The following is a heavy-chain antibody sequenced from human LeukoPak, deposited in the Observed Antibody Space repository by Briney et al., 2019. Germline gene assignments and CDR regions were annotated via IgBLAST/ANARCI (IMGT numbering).Heavy chain of an antibody. Sequence: ASVKVSCKASGYPFTSYYMHWLRQAPGQGLEWMGLINPSGGSTNYAQKFQGRVTMTRDMSTSTVYMELSSLRSEDTAVYYCARGSFYCGADCYWGQGTLVTVSS. CDR3: ARGSFYCGADCY. CDR2: INPSGGST. V-gene: IGHV1-46*01. J-gene: IGHJ4*02. D-gene: IGHD2-21*02. CDR1: GYPFTSYY.